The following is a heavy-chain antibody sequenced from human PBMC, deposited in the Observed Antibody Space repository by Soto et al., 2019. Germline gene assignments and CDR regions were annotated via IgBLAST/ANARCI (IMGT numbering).Heavy chain of an antibody. CDR2: IKPDGSQK. Sequence: GGSLRHSCAASGFTFSSYWISWVRQAPGKGLEWVANIKPDGSQKWYVDSVKGRFTISRDNAKKSLYLQMNSLRADDTAVYYCARGDFFFCCCPVYHGVDNCVPGTMVSV. J-gene: IGHJ3*02. V-gene: IGHV3-7*04. CDR1: GFTFSSYW. D-gene: IGHD3-3*01. CDR3: ARGDFFFCCCPVYHGVDN.